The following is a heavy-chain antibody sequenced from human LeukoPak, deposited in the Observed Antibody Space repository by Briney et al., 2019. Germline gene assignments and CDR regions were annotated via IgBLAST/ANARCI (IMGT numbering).Heavy chain of an antibody. CDR3: ARDPSPFYSGNYLGFDP. CDR2: ISAYNGNT. Sequence: ASVKVSCKASGYTFTSYGISWVRQAPGQGLEWMGWISAYNGNTNYAQKLQGRVTMTTDTSTSTAYMELRSLRSDDTAVYYCARDPSPFYSGNYLGFDPWGQGTLVTVSS. J-gene: IGHJ5*02. D-gene: IGHD1-26*01. CDR1: GYTFTSYG. V-gene: IGHV1-18*01.